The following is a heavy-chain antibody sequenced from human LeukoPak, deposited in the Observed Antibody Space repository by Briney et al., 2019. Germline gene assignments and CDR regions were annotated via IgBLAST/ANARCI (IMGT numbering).Heavy chain of an antibody. Sequence: GRSLRLSCAASGFTFSTYGMHWVRQAPGKGLEWVAFLRNDGTIKYYADSVKGRFTISRDNSKNTLYLQMNSLRAEDTAVYYCAKTGSSSWGYFDYWGQGTLVTVSS. CDR1: GFTFSTYG. CDR3: AKTGSSSWGYFDY. J-gene: IGHJ4*02. CDR2: LRNDGTIK. D-gene: IGHD6-13*01. V-gene: IGHV3-30*02.